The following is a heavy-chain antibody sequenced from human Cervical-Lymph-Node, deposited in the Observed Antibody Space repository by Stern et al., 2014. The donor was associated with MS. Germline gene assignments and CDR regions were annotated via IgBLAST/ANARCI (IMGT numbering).Heavy chain of an antibody. CDR2: IWYDGSNP. CDR1: GFSFSSYA. J-gene: IGHJ4*02. V-gene: IGHV3-33*01. CDR3: ASAYSSSHYYFDY. D-gene: IGHD6-13*01. Sequence: VQLVESGGGVVQPGRSLRLSCAASGFSFSSYAMHWVRQAPGKGLEWVALIWYDGSNPYYADSGTGRFTISRDNFKNTLYLQMNSLRAEATAVYYCASAYSSSHYYFDYWGQGTLVTVSS.